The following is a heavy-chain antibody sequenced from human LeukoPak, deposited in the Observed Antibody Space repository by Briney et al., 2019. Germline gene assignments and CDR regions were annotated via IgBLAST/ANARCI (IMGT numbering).Heavy chain of an antibody. CDR1: GGSISSYY. Sequence: SETLSLTCTVSGGSISSYYWSWIRQPPGKGLEWIGYIYYSGTTNSNPSLKSRVTISVDTSKNQFSLNLSSVTAADTAVYYCARGGHYSSSGVVFDYWGQGTLVTVSS. D-gene: IGHD3-22*01. V-gene: IGHV4-59*01. CDR2: IYYSGTT. CDR3: ARGGHYSSSGVVFDY. J-gene: IGHJ4*02.